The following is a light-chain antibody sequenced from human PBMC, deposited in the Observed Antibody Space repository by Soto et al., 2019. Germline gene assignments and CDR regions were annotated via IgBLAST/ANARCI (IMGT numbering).Light chain of an antibody. Sequence: EIVLTQSPATLSLSPGERATLSCRASQSVSNHLAWYQQIRGQAPRLLIYDASTRATAIPARFSGRGSGKAVTLTISSLDPEDVAVYSGQQRGDWPLTFGGGTKVEIK. CDR2: DAS. CDR3: QQRGDWPLT. J-gene: IGKJ4*01. CDR1: QSVSNH. V-gene: IGKV3-11*01.